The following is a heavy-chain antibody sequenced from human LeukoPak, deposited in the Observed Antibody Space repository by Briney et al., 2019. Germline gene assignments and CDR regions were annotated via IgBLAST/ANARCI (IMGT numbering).Heavy chain of an antibody. CDR1: GFTFSSYS. CDR2: ISGSSSTI. V-gene: IGHV3-48*01. J-gene: IGHJ3*02. D-gene: IGHD1-26*01. Sequence: GGSLRLSCAASGFTFSSYSMNWVRQAPGKGREWVSYISGSSSTIYYADSVKGRFTISRDNAKNSLYLQMNSLRAEDTAVYYCASHSGSYYAAFDIWGQGTMVTVSS. CDR3: ASHSGSYYAAFDI.